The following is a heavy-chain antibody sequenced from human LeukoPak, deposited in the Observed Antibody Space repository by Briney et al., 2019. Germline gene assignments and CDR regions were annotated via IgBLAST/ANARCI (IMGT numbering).Heavy chain of an antibody. V-gene: IGHV4-4*09. CDR2: IFPSGSA. CDR3: ARRHHYSYFMDV. Sequence: SETLSLTCTVSAGSISSYYWTWIRQPPGKGLEWIVYIFPSGSAYYNPSLKTRVTISVDTSKNQFSLKLTSVTAADTAVYYCARRHHYSYFMDVWGKGTTVTVSS. J-gene: IGHJ6*03. CDR1: AGSISSYY.